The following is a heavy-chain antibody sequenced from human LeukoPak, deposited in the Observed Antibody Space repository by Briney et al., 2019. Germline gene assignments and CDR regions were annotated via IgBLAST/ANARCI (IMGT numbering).Heavy chain of an antibody. CDR1: GGSISSSSYY. Sequence: TASETLSLTCTVSGGSISSSSYYWGWIRQPPGKGLEWIGSIYYSGSTYYNPSLKSRVTISVDTSKNQFSLKLSSVTAADTAVYFCARLGSYHDFWGQGALVSVSS. CDR2: IYYSGST. D-gene: IGHD1-26*01. J-gene: IGHJ4*02. V-gene: IGHV4-39*07. CDR3: ARLGSYHDF.